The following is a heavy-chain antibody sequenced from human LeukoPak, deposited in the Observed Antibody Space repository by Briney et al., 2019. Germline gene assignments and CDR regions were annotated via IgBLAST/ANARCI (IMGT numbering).Heavy chain of an antibody. J-gene: IGHJ4*02. Sequence: SETLSLTCTVSGGSISSYYWSWIRQPPGKGLEWIGYIYYSGSINYNPSLKSRVTISVDTSKNQFSLELSSVTAADTAVYYCARDLHGDYAFDYWGQGTLVTVSS. D-gene: IGHD4-17*01. CDR2: IYYSGSI. CDR1: GGSISSYY. CDR3: ARDLHGDYAFDY. V-gene: IGHV4-59*01.